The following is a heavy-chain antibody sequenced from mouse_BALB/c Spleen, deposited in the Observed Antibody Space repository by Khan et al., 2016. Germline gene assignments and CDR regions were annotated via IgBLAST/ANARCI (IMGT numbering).Heavy chain of an antibody. CDR1: GFSLSSYD. Sequence: QVQLQQSGPGLVAPTQSLSITCTVSGFSLSSYDITWILQPPGKGLEWLGVIWTGGGTNYNSAFMSRMSISKDNSKSQVFLKMNSLQTDDTAIYYSVRGGYDGDYWGQGTLVTVSA. J-gene: IGHJ3*01. D-gene: IGHD2-2*01. V-gene: IGHV2-9-2*01. CDR3: VRGGYDGDY. CDR2: IWTGGGT.